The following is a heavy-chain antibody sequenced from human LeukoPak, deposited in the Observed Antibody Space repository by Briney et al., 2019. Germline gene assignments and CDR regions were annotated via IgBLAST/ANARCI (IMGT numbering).Heavy chain of an antibody. J-gene: IGHJ4*02. V-gene: IGHV5-51*01. CDR1: GYSFTSYW. CDR3: ARLTAAALYYFDY. Sequence: GESLKISCKGSGYSFTSYWIGWVRQMPGKGLEWVGIIYPGGSDTRYSPSFQGQVTISADKSISTAYLQWSSLKASDTAMYYCARLTAAALYYFDYWGQGTLVTVSS. CDR2: IYPGGSDT. D-gene: IGHD6-13*01.